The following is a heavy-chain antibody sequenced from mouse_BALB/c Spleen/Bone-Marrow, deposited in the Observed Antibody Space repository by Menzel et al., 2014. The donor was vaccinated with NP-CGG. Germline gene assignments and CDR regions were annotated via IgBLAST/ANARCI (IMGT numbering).Heavy chain of an antibody. CDR2: IRLKSDNYAT. J-gene: IGHJ3*01. D-gene: IGHD2-12*01. V-gene: IGHV6-3*01. CDR1: GFTFSSYW. Sequence: EVKVVESGGGLVQPGGSMKLSCVASGFTFSSYWMPWVRQSPEKGLEWVAEIRLKSDNYATHYAESVKGEFTISRDDSKSRLYLQMNSLRAEDTGIYYCTDLLRPWFAYWGQGTLVTVSA. CDR3: TDLLRPWFAY.